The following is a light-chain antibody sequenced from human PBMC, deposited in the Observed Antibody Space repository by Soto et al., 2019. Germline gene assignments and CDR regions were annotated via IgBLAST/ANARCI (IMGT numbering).Light chain of an antibody. CDR2: GIS. V-gene: IGKV3-15*01. J-gene: IGKJ5*01. CDR3: QQYSKWPIT. CDR1: QSVNSN. Sequence: EMVTTQSPAILSVSPGESATLSCRASQSVNSNYLAWYQQHPGQPPRLLIYGISTRATGIPARFSGSGSGTEFSLTISSLQSEDFAVSYCQQYSKWPITFGQGTRLEIK.